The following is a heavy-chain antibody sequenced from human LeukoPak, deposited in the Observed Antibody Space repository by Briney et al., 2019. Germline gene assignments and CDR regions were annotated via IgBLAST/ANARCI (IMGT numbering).Heavy chain of an antibody. J-gene: IGHJ4*02. Sequence: KPSETLSLPCTASGCSISSHYWSWIRQPPGKGLEWIGYIYYSGSTNYNHSLKSRVTISVDTSKNQFSMNLSSVTAADTAVYYCARVTLWSGYYFDYWGQGTLVTVSS. CDR3: ARVTLWSGYYFDY. CDR1: GCSISSHY. D-gene: IGHD3-3*01. CDR2: IYYSGST. V-gene: IGHV4-59*11.